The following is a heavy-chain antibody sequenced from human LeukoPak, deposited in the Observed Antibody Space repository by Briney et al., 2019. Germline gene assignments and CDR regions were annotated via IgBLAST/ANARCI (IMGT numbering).Heavy chain of an antibody. J-gene: IGHJ4*02. CDR1: GFTFSSYA. D-gene: IGHD6-13*01. CDR2: ISGSGGST. CDR3: ANPLSSSWSVDY. Sequence: VGSLRLSCAASGFTFSSYAMSWVRQAPGKGLEWVSAISGSGGSTYYADSVKGRFTISRDNSKNTLYLQMNSLRAEDTAVYYCANPLSSSWSVDYWGQGTLVTVSS. V-gene: IGHV3-23*01.